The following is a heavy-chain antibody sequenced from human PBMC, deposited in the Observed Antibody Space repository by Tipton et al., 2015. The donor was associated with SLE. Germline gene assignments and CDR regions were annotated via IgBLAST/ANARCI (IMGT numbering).Heavy chain of an antibody. V-gene: IGHV4-61*02. J-gene: IGHJ2*01. CDR1: GGSISSGSYS. Sequence: TLSLTCTVSGGSISSGSYSWSWIRQPAGKGLEWIGRIYTSGSTNYNPSLKSRVTISVDTSKNQFSLKLSSVTAADTAVYYCARSGQQLLPFDLWGRGTLVTVSS. CDR2: IYTSGST. CDR3: ARSGQQLLPFDL. D-gene: IGHD6-13*01.